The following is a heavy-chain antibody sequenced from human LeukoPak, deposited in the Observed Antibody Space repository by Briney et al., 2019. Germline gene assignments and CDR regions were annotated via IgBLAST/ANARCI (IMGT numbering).Heavy chain of an antibody. D-gene: IGHD5-24*01. CDR3: ARCEMATIDRDAFDI. CDR2: INPNSGGT. V-gene: IGHV1-2*02. J-gene: IGHJ3*02. Sequence: GASVKVSCKVSGYTLTELSMHWVRQAPGQGLEWMGWINPNSGGTNYAQKFQGRVTMTRDTSISTAYMELSRLRSDDTAVYYCARCEMATIDRDAFDIWGQGTMVTVSS. CDR1: GYTLTELS.